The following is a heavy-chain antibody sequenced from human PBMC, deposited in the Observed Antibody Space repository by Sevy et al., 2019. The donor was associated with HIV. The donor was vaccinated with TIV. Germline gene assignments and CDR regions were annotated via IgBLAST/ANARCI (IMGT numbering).Heavy chain of an antibody. CDR1: GFTFSSYS. CDR3: ARETGWIAAAGIDY. V-gene: IGHV3-21*01. J-gene: IGHJ4*02. Sequence: GESLKISCAASGFTFSSYSMNWVRQAPGKGLEWVSSISSSSSYIYYADSVKGRFTISRDNAKNSLYLQMNSLRAEDTAVYYCARETGWIAAAGIDYWGQGTLVTVSS. CDR2: ISSSSSYI. D-gene: IGHD6-13*01.